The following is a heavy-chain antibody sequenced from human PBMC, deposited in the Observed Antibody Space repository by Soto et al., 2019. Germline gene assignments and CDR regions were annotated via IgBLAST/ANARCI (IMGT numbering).Heavy chain of an antibody. CDR3: ARDPLVYGSGSYRFLYYFDY. D-gene: IGHD3-10*01. J-gene: IGHJ4*02. V-gene: IGHV3-48*02. CDR1: GFTFSSYS. Sequence: EVQLVESGGGLVQPGGSLRLSCAASGFTFSSYSMNWVRQAPGKGLEWVSYISSSSSTIYYADSVKGRFTISRDNAKNSLYLQMNSLRDEDTAVYYCARDPLVYGSGSYRFLYYFDYWCQGTLVTVSS. CDR2: ISSSSSTI.